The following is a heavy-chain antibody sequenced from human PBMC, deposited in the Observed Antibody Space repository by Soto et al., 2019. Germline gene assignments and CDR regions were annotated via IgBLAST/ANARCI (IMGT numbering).Heavy chain of an antibody. CDR1: GFTFSSYG. J-gene: IGHJ4*02. V-gene: IGHV3-30*18. Sequence: QVQLVESGGGVVQPGRSLRLSCAASGFTFSSYGMHWVRQAPGKGLERVAVISYDGSNKYYADSVKGRFTISRDNSKNTLSLQMNSLRAEDTAVYYCAKIVVAVAGSIEYWGQGTLVTVSS. CDR2: ISYDGSNK. CDR3: AKIVVAVAGSIEY. D-gene: IGHD6-19*01.